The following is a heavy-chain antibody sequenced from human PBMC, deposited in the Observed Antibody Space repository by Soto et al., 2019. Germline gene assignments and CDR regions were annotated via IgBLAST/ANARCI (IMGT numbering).Heavy chain of an antibody. CDR1: GFTFSSYS. CDR2: ISSSSSYI. V-gene: IGHV3-21*01. Sequence: EVQLVESGGGLVKPGGSLRLSCAASGFTFSSYSMNWVRQAPGKGLEWVSSISSSSSYIYYADSVKGRFTISRDNAKNSLYLQMNSLSAEDTDVYYCARPPAGDDYGDYVFHFFDYWGQGTLVTVSS. D-gene: IGHD4-17*01. CDR3: ARPPAGDDYGDYVFHFFDY. J-gene: IGHJ4*02.